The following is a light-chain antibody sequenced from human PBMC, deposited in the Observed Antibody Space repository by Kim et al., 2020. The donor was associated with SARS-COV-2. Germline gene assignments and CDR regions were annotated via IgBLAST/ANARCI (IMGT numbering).Light chain of an antibody. J-gene: IGKJ2*03. CDR3: QQSVSTPFS. CDR2: GAS. Sequence: DIQMTQSPSSLSASVGDRVTITCRASQSIRYFLNWYQQKPGQAPKLLIFGASSLQSGVPSRFSGSGSGTDFTLTISSLQPEDFAVYYCQQSVSTPFSFGQGTKLEI. V-gene: IGKV1-39*01. CDR1: QSIRYF.